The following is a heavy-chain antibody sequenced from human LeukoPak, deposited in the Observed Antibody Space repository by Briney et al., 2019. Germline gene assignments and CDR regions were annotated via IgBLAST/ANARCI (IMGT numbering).Heavy chain of an antibody. CDR2: IYHSGST. CDR1: GYSISSGYY. Sequence: SETLSLTCTVSGYSISSGYYWGWIRQPPGKGLEWIGSIYHSGSTYYNPSLKSRVTISVDTSKNQFSLKLSSVTAADTAVYYCARAGMVVTPNYYYYYYMDVWGKGTTVTVSS. J-gene: IGHJ6*03. D-gene: IGHD4-23*01. V-gene: IGHV4-38-2*02. CDR3: ARAGMVVTPNYYYYYYMDV.